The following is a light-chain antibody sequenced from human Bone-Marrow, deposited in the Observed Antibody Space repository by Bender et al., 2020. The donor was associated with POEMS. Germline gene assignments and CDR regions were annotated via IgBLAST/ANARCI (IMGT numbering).Light chain of an antibody. J-gene: IGLJ2*01. CDR3: QSYDSSLSGFVI. CDR1: SSNIGTNP. CDR2: GNN. V-gene: IGLV1-40*01. Sequence: QSVLTQPPSASGTPGQRVTISCSGSSSNIGTNPVNWYQQLPGTAPKLLIYGNNNRPSGVPDRFSGSKSGTSASLAITGLQAEDEADYYCQSYDSSLSGFVIFGGGTKLTVL.